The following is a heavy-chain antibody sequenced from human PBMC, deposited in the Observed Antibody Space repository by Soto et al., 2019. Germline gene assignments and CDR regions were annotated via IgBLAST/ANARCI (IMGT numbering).Heavy chain of an antibody. D-gene: IGHD3-10*01. CDR2: INPNSGGT. V-gene: IGHV1-2*02. CDR3: ARDDGSGSYYFDY. Sequence: GASVKVSCKASGYTFTGYYMHWVQQAPGQGLEWMGWINPNSGGTNYAQKFQGRVNMTRDTSISTAYMELSRLRSDDTAVYYCARDDGSGSYYFDYWGQGTLVTVSS. CDR1: GYTFTGYY. J-gene: IGHJ4*02.